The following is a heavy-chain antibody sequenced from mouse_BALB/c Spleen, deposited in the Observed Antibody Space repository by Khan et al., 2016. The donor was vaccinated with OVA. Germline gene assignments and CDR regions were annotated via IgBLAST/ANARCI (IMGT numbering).Heavy chain of an antibody. D-gene: IGHD2-1*01. V-gene: IGHV5-9-1*01. CDR2: ISSAGTYT. J-gene: IGHJ3*01. Sequence: EVELVESGGGLVKPGGSLKLSCSASGFTFSTFVMSWVRQTPEKRLEWVATISSAGTYTYYSDNVKGRFTISIDNANNTLYLQMNSLRSEDTAMYYCTNGNYGWFAYWGQGTLVTVAA. CDR1: GFTFSTFV. CDR3: TNGNYGWFAY.